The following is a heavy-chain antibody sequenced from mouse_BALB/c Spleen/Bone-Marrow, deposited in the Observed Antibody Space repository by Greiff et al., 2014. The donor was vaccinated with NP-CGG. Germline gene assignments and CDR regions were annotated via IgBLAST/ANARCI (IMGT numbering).Heavy chain of an antibody. CDR2: IHPSDTET. J-gene: IGHJ3*01. CDR1: GYSSTSYW. CDR3: ARLEGNYGSTFAY. V-gene: IGHV1-61*01. Sequence: VQLQQSGAELVRPGASVKLSCKASGYSSTSYWMNWVKQRPGQGLEWIGMIHPSDTETRLNQRFKDKATLTVDKSSSTAYMQLSSPTSEDSAVYYCARLEGNYGSTFAYWGQGTLVTVSA. D-gene: IGHD1-1*01.